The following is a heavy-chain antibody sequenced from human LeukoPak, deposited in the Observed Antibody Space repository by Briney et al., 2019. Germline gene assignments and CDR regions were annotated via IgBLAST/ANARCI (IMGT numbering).Heavy chain of an antibody. CDR1: GGTFSSYA. J-gene: IGHJ4*02. Sequence: SVKVSCKASGGTFSSYAISWVRQAPGQGLEWMGGIIPIFGTANYAQKFQGRVTITADESTSTAYMELSSLRSEDTAVYYCARRPYKYYDILTGYYRSEFEYWGQGTLVTVSS. CDR3: ARRPYKYYDILTGYYRSEFEY. D-gene: IGHD3-9*01. V-gene: IGHV1-69*13. CDR2: IIPIFGTA.